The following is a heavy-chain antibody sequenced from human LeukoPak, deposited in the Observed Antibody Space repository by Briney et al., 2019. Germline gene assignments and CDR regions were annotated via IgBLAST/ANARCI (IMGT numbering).Heavy chain of an antibody. D-gene: IGHD2-2*01. CDR3: ARDVGHRGGYCSSTSCRYFDY. CDR2: ISAYNGIA. CDR1: GYTFIRYG. J-gene: IGHJ4*02. V-gene: IGHV1-18*01. Sequence: ASVKVSCKASGYTFIRYGISWVRQAPGQGLEWMGWISAYNGIANYAQKLQGRVTMTTDTSTSTAYMELRSLRSDDTAVYYCARDVGHRGGYCSSTSCRYFDYWGQGTLVTVSS.